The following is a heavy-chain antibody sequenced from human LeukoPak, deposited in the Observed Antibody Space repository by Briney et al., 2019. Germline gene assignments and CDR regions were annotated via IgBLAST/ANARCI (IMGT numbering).Heavy chain of an antibody. CDR2: VKPNSGGT. CDR3: ARVFNYYDTSGYYT. V-gene: IGHV1-2*02. CDR1: GYTFTVYF. D-gene: IGHD3-22*01. J-gene: IGHJ5*02. Sequence: ASVTVSFKASGYTFTVYFLHWVRQAPGPGLGWMGGVKPNSGGTTFAQKFQGRVTMTRDTSISTAYMELSRLRSDDTAVYYCARVFNYYDTSGYYTWGQGTLVTVSS.